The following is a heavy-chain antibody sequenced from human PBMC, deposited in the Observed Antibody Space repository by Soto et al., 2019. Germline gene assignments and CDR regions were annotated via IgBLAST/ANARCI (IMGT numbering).Heavy chain of an antibody. J-gene: IGHJ6*03. V-gene: IGHV4-59*12. D-gene: IGHD3-10*01. CDR1: GCSISSYY. CDR3: ARGKSRYGTGTFYNYFYMDV. Sequence: PSETLSLTCTFSGCSISSYYWSWIRQPPGKGLEWIGYIYYNGSPNYNPSFKSRVSISTDTSRNQFSLKVNSVTAADTAVYYCARGKSRYGTGTFYNYFYMDVWGKGNTVTVSS. CDR2: IYYNGSP.